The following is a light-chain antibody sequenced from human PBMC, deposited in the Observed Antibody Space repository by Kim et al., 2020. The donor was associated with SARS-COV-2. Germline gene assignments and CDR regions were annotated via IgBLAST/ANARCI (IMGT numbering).Light chain of an antibody. V-gene: IGLV3-1*01. CDR3: QAWDSSTRE. CDR2: QDS. J-gene: IGLJ2*01. Sequence: SYELTQPPSVSVSPGQTVSITCTGDNLGDKYACWYQQKPGQSPVLVIYQDSKRPSGIPERFSGSKSGNTATLTISGTQAMDEADFYCQAWDSSTREFGGG. CDR1: NLGDKY.